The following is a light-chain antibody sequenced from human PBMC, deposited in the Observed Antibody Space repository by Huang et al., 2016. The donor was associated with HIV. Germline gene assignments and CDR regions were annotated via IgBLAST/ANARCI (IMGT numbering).Light chain of an antibody. CDR1: QSVGVY. J-gene: IGKJ4*01. CDR2: EAS. CDR3: QQRTKWPPVLT. V-gene: IGKV3-11*01. Sequence: EIVLTQSPATLSLSPGDRATLSCRASQSVGVYLAWYQQKPGQAPRLLIFEASNRATGIPDRFSCSGSGADFTLTIDCLQPDDCAIYYCQQRTKWPPVLTFGGGTRVEIK.